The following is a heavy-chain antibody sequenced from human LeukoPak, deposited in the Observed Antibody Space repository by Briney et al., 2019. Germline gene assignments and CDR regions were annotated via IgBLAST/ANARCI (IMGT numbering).Heavy chain of an antibody. V-gene: IGHV4-39*07. CDR3: ARAASFYYYYMDV. Sequence: KPSETLSLTCTVSGGSISSSSYYWGWIRQPPGKGLEWIGSIYYSGSTYYNPSLKSRVTISVDTSKNQFSLKLSSVTAADTAVYYCARAASFYYYYMDVWGKGTTVTVSS. J-gene: IGHJ6*03. CDR1: GGSISSSSYY. CDR2: IYYSGST.